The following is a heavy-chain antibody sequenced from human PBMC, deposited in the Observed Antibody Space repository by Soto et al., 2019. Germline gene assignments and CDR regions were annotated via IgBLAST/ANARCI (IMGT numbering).Heavy chain of an antibody. D-gene: IGHD5-18*01. CDR3: ARDPGSGYSYGYFDY. Sequence: GESLKISCAASGFTFSSYWMSWVRQAPGKGLEWVANIKQDGSEKYYVDSVKGRFTISRDNAKNSLYLQMNSLRAEDTAVYYCARDPGSGYSYGYFDYWGQGTLVTVSS. J-gene: IGHJ4*02. CDR2: IKQDGSEK. CDR1: GFTFSSYW. V-gene: IGHV3-7*03.